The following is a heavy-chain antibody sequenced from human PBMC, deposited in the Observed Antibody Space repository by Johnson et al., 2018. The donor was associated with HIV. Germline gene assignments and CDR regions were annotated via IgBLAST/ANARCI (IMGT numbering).Heavy chain of an antibody. Sequence: VQLVESGGGVIQPGRSLRLSCAASGFTFRNYGMHWVRQAPGKGLEWVAVMWYDGSNKYYADSVKGRFTISRDTSKNTVYLQMNSLRAEDTAIYYCAKCIWGRSLIDAFDIWGQGTMVTVSS. D-gene: IGHD3-16*01. J-gene: IGHJ3*02. V-gene: IGHV3-33*03. CDR2: MWYDGSNK. CDR3: AKCIWGRSLIDAFDI. CDR1: GFTFRNYG.